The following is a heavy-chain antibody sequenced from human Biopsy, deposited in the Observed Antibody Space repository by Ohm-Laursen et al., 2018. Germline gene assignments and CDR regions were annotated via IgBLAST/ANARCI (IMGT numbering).Heavy chain of an antibody. CDR3: AKINPSSIYYYYGMDV. Sequence: GSLRLSCAASGFTFSNYAMSGVRQAPGKGLEWVSAISGSAGSTNYADSVKGRFTISRDNSKNTLYLQLNSLRAEDTALYYCAKINPSSIYYYYGMDVWGQGTTVTVSS. V-gene: IGHV3-23*01. J-gene: IGHJ6*02. CDR1: GFTFSNYA. CDR2: ISGSAGST.